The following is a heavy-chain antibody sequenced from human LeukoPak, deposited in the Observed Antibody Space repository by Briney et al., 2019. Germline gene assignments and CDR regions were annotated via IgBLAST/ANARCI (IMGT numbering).Heavy chain of an antibody. CDR1: EYTFSNYD. J-gene: IGHJ2*01. Sequence: ASVKVSCKASEYTFSNYDINYVRQAPGQALEWMGWLDPRSGNTGSAQNFQGRVTISSNTSIGTAYMELSSLSSDDTAVYYCARGVYGGNRGWHFDLWGRGTLVTVSS. CDR2: LDPRSGNT. V-gene: IGHV1-8*03. CDR3: ARGVYGGNRGWHFDL. D-gene: IGHD4-23*01.